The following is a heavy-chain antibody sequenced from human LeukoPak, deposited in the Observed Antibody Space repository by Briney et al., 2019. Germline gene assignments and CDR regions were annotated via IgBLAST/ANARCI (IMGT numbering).Heavy chain of an antibody. CDR1: GGSFSGYY. CDR3: ARGGTMIRGVIPRDY. D-gene: IGHD3-10*01. Sequence: SETLSLTCAVYGGSFSGYYWNWIRQPPGKGLEWIGEINHGGSTNYNPSLKSRVTISVDTSKNQFSLNLSSVTAADTAVNYCARGGTMIRGVIPRDYWGQGTLVTVSS. V-gene: IGHV4-34*01. J-gene: IGHJ4*02. CDR2: INHGGST.